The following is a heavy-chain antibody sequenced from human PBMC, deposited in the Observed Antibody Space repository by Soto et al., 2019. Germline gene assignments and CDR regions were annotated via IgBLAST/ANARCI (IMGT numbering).Heavy chain of an antibody. CDR2: INPSGGGT. D-gene: IGHD2-2*01. CDR1: GYTFTNYY. J-gene: IGHJ4*02. V-gene: IGHV1-46*03. CDR3: ASPTYCSSSSSCSRALPSH. Sequence: GASVKVSCKASGYTFTNYYVHWVRQAPGQGLEWMGIINPSGGGTSYAQKFQGRVTMTRDTSTSTVYMELSSLRSEDTAFYYCASPTYCSSSSSCSRALPSHWGQGTLVTVSS.